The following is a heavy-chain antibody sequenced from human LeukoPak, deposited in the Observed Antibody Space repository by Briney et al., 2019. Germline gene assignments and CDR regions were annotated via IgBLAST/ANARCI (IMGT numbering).Heavy chain of an antibody. V-gene: IGHV6-1*01. Sequence: SHTLSLTCAISGDSVSGSSVAWNWIRQSPSRGLEWLGRTYYRSKWYNDYALSVKSRITINPDTSKNQFSLQLNSVTPEDTAVYYCARGSFLDVWGQGTTVTVSS. CDR2: TYYRSKWYN. J-gene: IGHJ6*02. CDR3: ARGSFLDV. CDR1: GDSVSGSSVA.